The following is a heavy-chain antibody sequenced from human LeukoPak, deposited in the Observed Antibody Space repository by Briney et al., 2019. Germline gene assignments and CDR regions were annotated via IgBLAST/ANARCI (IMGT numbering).Heavy chain of an antibody. Sequence: ASEKVSCKASGYTFTGYYMHWVRQAPGQGLEWMGWINPNSGGTNYAQKFQGRVTMTRDTSISTAYMELSRLRSDDTAVYYCARSQRIAKAFDIWGQGTMVTVSS. J-gene: IGHJ3*02. CDR1: GYTFTGYY. D-gene: IGHD3-16*02. CDR3: ARSQRIAKAFDI. CDR2: INPNSGGT. V-gene: IGHV1-2*02.